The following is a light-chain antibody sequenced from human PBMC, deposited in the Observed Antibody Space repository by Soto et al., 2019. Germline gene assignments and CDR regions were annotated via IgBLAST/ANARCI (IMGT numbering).Light chain of an antibody. CDR2: GAS. CDR3: QQYNNWPPTWT. V-gene: IGKV3-15*01. Sequence: EIVMTQSPATLYVSPGERATLSCRASQSVSSNLAWYQQKPGQAPRLLIYGASTRATGIPARFSGSGSGTEFTLTISSLQSEDFAVYSCQQYNNWPPTWTFGQGTKVEIK. CDR1: QSVSSN. J-gene: IGKJ1*01.